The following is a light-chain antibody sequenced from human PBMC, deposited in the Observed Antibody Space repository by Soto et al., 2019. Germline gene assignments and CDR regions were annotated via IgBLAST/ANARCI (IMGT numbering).Light chain of an antibody. CDR1: QSISSGY. CDR3: PCQTDDASPVYT. J-gene: IGKJ2*01. V-gene: IGKV3-20*01. Sequence: IVLTQSPGTLSLSPGERDTLSCRASQSISSGYLAWYQQKPGQAPRLLMYGASDRATDFPDRFSGSGSGTDFTLTTRRLVPEEAAVYFCPCQTDDASPVYTFGKGNKREIK. CDR2: GAS.